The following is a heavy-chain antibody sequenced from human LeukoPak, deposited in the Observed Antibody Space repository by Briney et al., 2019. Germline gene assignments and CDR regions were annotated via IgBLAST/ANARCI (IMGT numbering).Heavy chain of an antibody. Sequence: ASVKVSCKASGYTFSRYGMHWVLQAPGQRLEWMGWINAGNENTKYSQKFQGRVSITRDTSASTAYMELSSLTSEDTAVYYCARDLYGDYFDYWGQGTLVTVSS. CDR3: ARDLYGDYFDY. CDR2: INAGNENT. D-gene: IGHD3-16*01. CDR1: GYTFSRYG. V-gene: IGHV1-3*01. J-gene: IGHJ4*02.